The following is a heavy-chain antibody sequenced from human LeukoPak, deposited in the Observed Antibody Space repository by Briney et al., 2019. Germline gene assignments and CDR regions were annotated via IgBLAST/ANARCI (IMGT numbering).Heavy chain of an antibody. Sequence: PGGSLRLSCAASGFTFSSYSMNWVRQAPGKGLEWVSSISSSSSYIYYADSVKGRFTISRDNAKNSLYLQMNSLRAEDTAVYYCARSQMQDYDILTGYQFDYWGQGTLVTVSS. V-gene: IGHV3-21*01. CDR2: ISSSSSYI. CDR1: GFTFSSYS. D-gene: IGHD3-9*01. J-gene: IGHJ4*02. CDR3: ARSQMQDYDILTGYQFDY.